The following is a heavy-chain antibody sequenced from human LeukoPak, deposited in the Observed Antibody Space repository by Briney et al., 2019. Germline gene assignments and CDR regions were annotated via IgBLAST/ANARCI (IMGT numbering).Heavy chain of an antibody. J-gene: IGHJ4*02. CDR2: FDPEDGET. CDR1: GYTLTELS. D-gene: IGHD3-10*01. Sequence: GASVKVSCKVSGYTLTELSMHWVRQAPGKGLEWMGGFDPEDGETIYAQKFQGRVTMTEDTSTDTAYMELSNLRSEDTAVYYCATPRVRGVIRDPFDYWGQGTLVTVSS. CDR3: ATPRVRGVIRDPFDY. V-gene: IGHV1-24*01.